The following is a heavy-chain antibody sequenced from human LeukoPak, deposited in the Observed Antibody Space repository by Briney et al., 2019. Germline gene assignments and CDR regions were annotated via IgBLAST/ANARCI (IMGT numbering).Heavy chain of an antibody. CDR1: GFTFSSYA. CDR3: ARAATVLGAFDI. J-gene: IGHJ3*02. Sequence: PAGGSLRLSCAASGFTFSSYAMSWVRQVPGKGLEWVSVIGSGGDNVYYADSVKGRFTISRDNSMNTLYLQMNSLRVEDTALYYCARAATVLGAFDIWGQGTMVTVPS. V-gene: IGHV3-23*01. D-gene: IGHD4-11*01. CDR2: IGSGGDNV.